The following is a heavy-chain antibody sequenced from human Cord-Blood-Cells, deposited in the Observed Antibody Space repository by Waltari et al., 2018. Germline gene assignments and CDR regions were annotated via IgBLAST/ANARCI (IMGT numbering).Heavy chain of an antibody. CDR3: TTYYSNYEAFDI. CDR1: GFTFSGSA. V-gene: IGHV3-73*02. CDR2: IRSKANSYAT. D-gene: IGHD4-4*01. J-gene: IGHJ3*02. Sequence: EVQLVESGGGLVQPGGSLKLSCAASGFTFSGSAMHWVRQASGKGLEWVGRIRSKANSYATAYAASVKGRFTISRDDSKNTAYLQMNSLKTEDTAVYYCTTYYSNYEAFDIWGQGTMVTVSS.